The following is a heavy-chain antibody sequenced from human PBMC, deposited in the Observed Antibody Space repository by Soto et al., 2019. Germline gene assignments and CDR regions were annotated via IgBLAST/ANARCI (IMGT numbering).Heavy chain of an antibody. Sequence: ASVKVSCKASGYTFTGYYMHWVRQAPGQGLEWMGWINPNSGGTNYAQKFQGWVTMTRDTSISTAYMELSRLRSDDTAVYYCARDLIAVAGYYYYYGMDVWGQGTTVTVSS. CDR3: ARDLIAVAGYYYYYGMDV. J-gene: IGHJ6*02. D-gene: IGHD6-19*01. CDR1: GYTFTGYY. CDR2: INPNSGGT. V-gene: IGHV1-2*04.